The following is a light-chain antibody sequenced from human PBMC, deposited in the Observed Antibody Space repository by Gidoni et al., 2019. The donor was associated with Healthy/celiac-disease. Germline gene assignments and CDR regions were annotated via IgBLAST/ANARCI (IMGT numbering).Light chain of an antibody. Sequence: QSALTPPSPVSGSPGQSTTISCTGTSIDVGGYNYFSWYQQHPGKAPKPMIYEVSNRPSGVSNRFSGSKSGNTASLTISGLQAEDEADYYCSSYTSSSTLFGTGTKVTVL. CDR2: EVS. V-gene: IGLV2-14*01. J-gene: IGLJ1*01. CDR1: SIDVGGYNY. CDR3: SSYTSSSTL.